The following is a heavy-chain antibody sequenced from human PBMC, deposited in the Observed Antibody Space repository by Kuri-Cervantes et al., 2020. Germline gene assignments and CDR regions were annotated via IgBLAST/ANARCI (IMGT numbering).Heavy chain of an antibody. Sequence: GGSLRLSCAASGFTFSSYSMNWVRQAPGKGLEWVSYISSSSSTIYYADSVKGRFTISRDNAKNTVYLQMSSLRPEDTAVYFCAKAGRGYGDFHWFDPWGQGTLVTVSS. CDR1: GFTFSSYS. V-gene: IGHV3-48*01. CDR2: ISSSSSTI. D-gene: IGHD4-17*01. CDR3: AKAGRGYGDFHWFDP. J-gene: IGHJ5*02.